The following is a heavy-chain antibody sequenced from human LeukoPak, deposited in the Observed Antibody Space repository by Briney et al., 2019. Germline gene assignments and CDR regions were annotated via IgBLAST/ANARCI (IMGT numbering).Heavy chain of an antibody. CDR2: ISSSGSTI. Sequence: GGSLRLSCAASGFTFSDYYMSWIRQAPGRGLEWVSYISSSGSTIYYADSVKGRFTISRDNAKNSLYLQMNSLRAEDTAVYYCARGVTGTTPDAFDIWGQGTMVTVSS. D-gene: IGHD1-7*01. J-gene: IGHJ3*02. CDR3: ARGVTGTTPDAFDI. V-gene: IGHV3-11*04. CDR1: GFTFSDYY.